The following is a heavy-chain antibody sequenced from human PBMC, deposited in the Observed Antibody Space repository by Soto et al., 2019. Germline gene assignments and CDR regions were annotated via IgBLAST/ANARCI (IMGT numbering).Heavy chain of an antibody. CDR3: ASCLLQGGGFFEARYYYYGMDV. V-gene: IGHV1-2*02. J-gene: IGHJ6*02. D-gene: IGHD2-15*01. CDR2: INPNSGGT. Sequence: ASVKVSCKASGYTFTGYYMHWVRQAPGQGLEWMGWINPNSGGTSYAQKFQGRVTMTRDTSTSTVYMELSSLRSEDTAVYYCASCLLQGGGFFEARYYYYGMDVWGPGTTVTVSS. CDR1: GYTFTGYY.